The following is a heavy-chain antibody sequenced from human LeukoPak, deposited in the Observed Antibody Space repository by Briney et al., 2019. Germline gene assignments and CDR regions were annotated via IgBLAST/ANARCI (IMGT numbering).Heavy chain of an antibody. J-gene: IGHJ3*02. CDR3: ARLKSFSAAMGAFDI. V-gene: IGHV4-59*01. Sequence: SETLSLTCTVSGGSISSYYWSWIRQPPGKGLEWIGYIYYSGSTNYNPSLKSRVTISVDTSKNQSSLELSSVTAADTAVFYCARLKSFSAAMGAFDIWGRGTMVTVSS. CDR1: GGSISSYY. D-gene: IGHD6-25*01. CDR2: IYYSGST.